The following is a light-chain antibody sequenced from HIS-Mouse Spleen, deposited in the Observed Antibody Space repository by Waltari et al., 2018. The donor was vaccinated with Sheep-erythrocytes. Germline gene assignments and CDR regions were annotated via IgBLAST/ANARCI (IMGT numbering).Light chain of an antibody. V-gene: IGLV3-1*01. J-gene: IGLJ2*01. CDR2: QDS. Sequence: SYELTQPPSVSVSPGQTASTTCSGDKLVDKYSCWYQQKPGQSPVLVIYQDSKRPSGIPERFSGSNSGNTATLTISGTQAMDEADYYCQAWDSSTAVFGGGTKLTVL. CDR3: QAWDSSTAV. CDR1: KLVDKY.